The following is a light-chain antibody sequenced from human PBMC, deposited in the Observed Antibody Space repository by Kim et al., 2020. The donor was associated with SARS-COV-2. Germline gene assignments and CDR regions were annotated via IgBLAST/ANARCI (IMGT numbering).Light chain of an antibody. CDR3: QLNSYWPLT. J-gene: IGKJ4*01. Sequence: DIVMTQSPSTLSVSPGDRATLSCRASQSISSHLAWYQQKPGDAPMLLIYAASTRDNGFPCRFSGSGSGTEFTLTISSLQAEDFAVYYYQLNSYWPLTFGGGTKVDIK. CDR2: AAS. CDR1: QSISSH. V-gene: IGKV3-15*01.